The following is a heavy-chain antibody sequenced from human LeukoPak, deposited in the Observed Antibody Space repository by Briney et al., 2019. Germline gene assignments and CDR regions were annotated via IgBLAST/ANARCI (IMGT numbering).Heavy chain of an antibody. D-gene: IGHD1-26*01. Sequence: GGSLRLSCAASGFTFSSYAMSWVRQAPGKGLEWVSTTSGSGGSTYYADSVKGRFTMSRDNAKNSLYLQMNSLRGEDTAVYYCARGGRYWPYWGQGTLVTVSS. CDR3: ARGGRYWPY. J-gene: IGHJ4*02. V-gene: IGHV3-23*01. CDR2: TSGSGGST. CDR1: GFTFSSYA.